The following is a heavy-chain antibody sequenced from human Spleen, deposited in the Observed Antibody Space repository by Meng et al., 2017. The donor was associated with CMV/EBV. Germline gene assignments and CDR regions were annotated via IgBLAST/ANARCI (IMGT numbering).Heavy chain of an antibody. CDR3: AKDIKRWEAGTFDY. D-gene: IGHD6-19*01. Sequence: GESLKISCAASGFTFSSYSMNWVRQAPGKGLEWVSSISSSSSYIYYADSVKGRFTISRDNSKNTLYLQLNSLRAEDTAVYYCAKDIKRWEAGTFDYWGQGTLVTVSS. CDR1: GFTFSSYS. J-gene: IGHJ4*02. V-gene: IGHV3-21*04. CDR2: ISSSSSYI.